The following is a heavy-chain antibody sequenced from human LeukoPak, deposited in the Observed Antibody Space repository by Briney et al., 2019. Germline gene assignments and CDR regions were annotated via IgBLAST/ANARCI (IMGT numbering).Heavy chain of an antibody. V-gene: IGHV4-59*01. CDR2: IYYSGST. J-gene: IGHJ6*02. CDR3: AGRHDYGEYYYYGMDV. CDR1: GGSISSYY. Sequence: PSETLSLTCTVSGGSISSYYWSWIRQPPGKGLEWIGYIYYSGSTNYNPSLKSRVTISVDTSKNQFSLKLSSVTAADTAVYYCAGRHDYGEYYYYGMDVWGQGTTVTVSS. D-gene: IGHD4-17*01.